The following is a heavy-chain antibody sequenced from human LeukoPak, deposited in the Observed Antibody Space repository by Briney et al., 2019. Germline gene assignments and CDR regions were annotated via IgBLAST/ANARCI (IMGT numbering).Heavy chain of an antibody. CDR3: ARASNMAGIVDY. Sequence: PGGSLRLSCAASGFTFSSYAMHWVRQAPGKGLEWVAVIWYDGSNKYYADSVKGRFTISRDNSKNTLYLQMNSLRAEDTAVYYCARASNMAGIVDYWGQGTLVTVSS. V-gene: IGHV3-30*07. CDR1: GFTFSSYA. CDR2: IWYDGSNK. D-gene: IGHD6-19*01. J-gene: IGHJ4*02.